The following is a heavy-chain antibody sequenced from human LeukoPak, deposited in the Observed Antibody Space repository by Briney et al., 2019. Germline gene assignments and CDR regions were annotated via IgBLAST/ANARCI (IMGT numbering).Heavy chain of an antibody. D-gene: IGHD3-22*01. CDR3: AKVLFYYDSSDFDY. CDR1: GFTFSSYG. Sequence: GGSLRLSCAASGFTFSSYGMHWVRQAPGEGLEWVAVISYDGSNKYYADSVKGRFTISRDNSKNTLYLQMNSLRAEDTAVYYCAKVLFYYDSSDFDYWGQGTLVTVSS. J-gene: IGHJ4*02. CDR2: ISYDGSNK. V-gene: IGHV3-30*18.